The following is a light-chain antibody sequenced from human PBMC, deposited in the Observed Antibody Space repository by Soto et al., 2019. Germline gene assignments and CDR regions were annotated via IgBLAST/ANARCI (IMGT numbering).Light chain of an antibody. CDR1: QSISSW. J-gene: IGKJ2*01. CDR3: QQYNSYSYT. V-gene: IGKV1-5*03. CDR2: KAS. Sequence: DIQMTQSPSTLSASVGDRVTITCRASQSISSWLAWYQQKPGKAPKLLIYKASSLESVVPSRFSGSGSGTDFTLTISSLQPDDFATYYCQQYNSYSYTFGQGTKLPIK.